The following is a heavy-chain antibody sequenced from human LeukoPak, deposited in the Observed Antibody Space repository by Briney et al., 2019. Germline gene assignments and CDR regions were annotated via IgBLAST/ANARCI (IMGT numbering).Heavy chain of an antibody. J-gene: IGHJ4*02. CDR3: ARDWAAVAGTDY. D-gene: IGHD6-19*01. V-gene: IGHV1-2*02. CDR1: GYTFTGYY. Sequence: ASVKVSCKASGYTFTGYYMHWVRQAPGQGLEWMGWINPNSGGTNYAQKFQGRVTMTRDTSISTAYMELSRLRSDDTAAYYCARDWAAVAGTDYWGQGTLVTVSS. CDR2: INPNSGGT.